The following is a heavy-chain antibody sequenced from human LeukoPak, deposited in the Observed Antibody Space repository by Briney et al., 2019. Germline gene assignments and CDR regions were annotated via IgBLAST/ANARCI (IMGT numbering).Heavy chain of an antibody. J-gene: IGHJ4*02. D-gene: IGHD5-18*01. CDR2: IIPTFGTA. CDR3: AKDLLYSYGYPLPFDY. CDR1: GGTFSSYA. Sequence: SVKVSCKASGGTFSSYAISWVRQAPGQGLEWMGGIIPTFGTANYAQKFQGRVTITADKSTSTAYMELSSLRSEDTAVYYCAKDLLYSYGYPLPFDYWGQGILVTVSS. V-gene: IGHV1-69*06.